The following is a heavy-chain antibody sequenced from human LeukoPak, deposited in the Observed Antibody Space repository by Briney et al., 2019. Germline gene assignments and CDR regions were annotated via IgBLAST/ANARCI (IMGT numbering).Heavy chain of an antibody. CDR1: GFTFSNYW. CDR3: ARDLTSGSTPRDP. CDR2: IKHDGSEK. J-gene: IGHJ5*02. V-gene: IGHV3-7*01. Sequence: PGGSLRLSCAASGFTFSNYWMTWVRQAPGKGLEWVANIKHDGSEKFYVDSVEGRFTISRDNAKNSLYLQMNSLRAEDTAVYYCARDLTSGSTPRDPWGQGTLVTVSS. D-gene: IGHD1-26*01.